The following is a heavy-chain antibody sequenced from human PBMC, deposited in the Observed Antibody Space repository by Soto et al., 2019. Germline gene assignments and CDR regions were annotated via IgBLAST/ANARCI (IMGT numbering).Heavy chain of an antibody. J-gene: IGHJ3*02. Sequence: QVQLVQSGAEVKKPGSSVKVSCKASGGTFSNYAISWVRQAPGQGLEYMGGIIPIFAIANYAQKFQGRVTITAGESKSTAYMELSSLRSEDTAVYYCSRAASERDAFDIWGQGTMVTVS. D-gene: IGHD2-15*01. CDR3: SRAASERDAFDI. V-gene: IGHV1-69*12. CDR1: GGTFSNYA. CDR2: IIPIFAIA.